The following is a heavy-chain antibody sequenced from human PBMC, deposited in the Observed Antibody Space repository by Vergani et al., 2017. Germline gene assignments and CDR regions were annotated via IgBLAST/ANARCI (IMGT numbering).Heavy chain of an antibody. CDR3: AKDRAVRGYYYYGMDV. V-gene: IGHV3-9*01. Sequence: EVQLVESGGGLVQPGRSLRLSCAASGFTFDDYAMHWVRQAPGKGLEWVSGISWNSGSIGYADSVKGRFTISRVNAKNSLYLQMNSLRAEDTALYYCAKDRAVRGYYYYGMDVWGQGTTVTVSS. D-gene: IGHD3-10*01. J-gene: IGHJ6*02. CDR2: ISWNSGSI. CDR1: GFTFDDYA.